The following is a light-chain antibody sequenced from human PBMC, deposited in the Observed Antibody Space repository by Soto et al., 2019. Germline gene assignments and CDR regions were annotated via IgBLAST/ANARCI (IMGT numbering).Light chain of an antibody. CDR2: GAS. CDR1: QSVSNH. J-gene: IGKJ1*01. V-gene: IGKV3-15*01. Sequence: EIVMTQSPATLSVSPGERATLSCRASQSVSNHLAWYQQKPGQAPRLLIYGASSRATDIPARFSGSGSGTEFTLTISSLQSEDFAVYYCQQYNNWPPWTFGQGTKVEIK. CDR3: QQYNNWPPWT.